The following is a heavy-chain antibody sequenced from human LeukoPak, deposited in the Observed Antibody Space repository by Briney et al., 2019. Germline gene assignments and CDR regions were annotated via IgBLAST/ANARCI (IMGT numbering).Heavy chain of an antibody. J-gene: IGHJ4*02. CDR3: ARPLSGTTDFDY. Sequence: AGSLRLSCAASGFTFSNYAMSWVRQAPGKGLEWVSLISSSSSYIFYADSVKGRFTISRDNAKKSLYLQMNSLRAEDTAVYYCARPLSGTTDFDYWGQGTLVTVSS. CDR2: ISSSSSYI. V-gene: IGHV3-21*01. D-gene: IGHD1-20*01. CDR1: GFTFSNYA.